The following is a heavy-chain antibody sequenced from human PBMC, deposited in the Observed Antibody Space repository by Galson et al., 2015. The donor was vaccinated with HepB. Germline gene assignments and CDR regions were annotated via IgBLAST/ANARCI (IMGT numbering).Heavy chain of an antibody. CDR3: ASSTRGSIYGYGENYNYYYGMDV. D-gene: IGHD5-18*01. CDR1: GFTLSNYW. J-gene: IGHJ6*02. Sequence: SLRLSCAASGFTLSNYWMSWVRQAPGKGLEWVANIKQDGSEKYYVDSVKGRFTISRDNAKNSLYLQMNSLRAEDTAVYYCASSTRGSIYGYGENYNYYYGMDVWGQGTTVTVSS. CDR2: IKQDGSEK. V-gene: IGHV3-7*01.